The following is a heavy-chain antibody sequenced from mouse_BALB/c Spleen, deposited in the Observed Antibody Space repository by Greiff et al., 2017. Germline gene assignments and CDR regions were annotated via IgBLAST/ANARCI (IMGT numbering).Heavy chain of an antibody. CDR1: GFTFNTYA. CDR3: VRQRGYDRDRDAMDY. J-gene: IGHJ4*01. V-gene: IGHV10-1*02. D-gene: IGHD2-14*01. CDR2: IRSKSNNYAT. Sequence: EVMLVESGGGLVQPKGSLKLSCAASGFTFNTYAMNWVRQAPGKGLEWVARIRSKSNNYATYYADSVKDRFTISRDDSQSMLYLQMNNLKTEDTAMYYCVRQRGYDRDRDAMDYWGQGTSVTVSS.